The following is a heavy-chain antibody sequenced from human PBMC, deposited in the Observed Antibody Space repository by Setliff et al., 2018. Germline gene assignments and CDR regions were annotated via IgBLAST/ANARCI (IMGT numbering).Heavy chain of an antibody. D-gene: IGHD3-10*01. Sequence: SETLSLTCSVYGESFSNNYWSWIRQTPGKGLEWIGESNHGGSTSYHPSLKSRLTMSVDTSKNQFSLKLSSVTAADTAVYYCARVDFTMIQGVLGLWGQGTLVTVSS. CDR3: ARVDFTMIQGVLGL. J-gene: IGHJ1*01. CDR2: SNHGGST. V-gene: IGHV4-34*01. CDR1: GESFSNNY.